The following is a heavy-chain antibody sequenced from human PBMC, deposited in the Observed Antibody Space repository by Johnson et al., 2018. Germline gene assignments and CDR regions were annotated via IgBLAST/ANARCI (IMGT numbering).Heavy chain of an antibody. CDR1: GGSFSGYY. CDR2: IRSKAYGGTT. J-gene: IGHJ6*02. Sequence: VQLQQWGAGLLKPSETLSLTCAVYGGSFSGYYWSWIRQPPGKGLEWVGFIRSKAYGGTTEYAAAVKGRFTISRDDSKSIAYLQMNSLKTEDAAVYYCTRGPATTVSSYYYYYYYGMDVWGQGTTVTVSS. V-gene: IGHV3-49*05. CDR3: TRGPATTVSSYYYYYYYGMDV. D-gene: IGHD4-11*01.